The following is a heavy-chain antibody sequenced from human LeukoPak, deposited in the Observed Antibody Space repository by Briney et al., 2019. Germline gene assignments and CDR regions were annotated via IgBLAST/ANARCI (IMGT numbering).Heavy chain of an antibody. D-gene: IGHD4-17*01. CDR1: GYTFTSYD. Sequence: ASVKVSCKASGYTFTSYDINWVRQATGQGLEWMGWMNPNSGNTGYAQKFQGRVTITRNTSISTAYMELSSLRSEDTAVYYCARAVRGDYVYYHMDVWGKGTTVTVSS. CDR3: ARAVRGDYVYYHMDV. J-gene: IGHJ6*03. CDR2: MNPNSGNT. V-gene: IGHV1-8*03.